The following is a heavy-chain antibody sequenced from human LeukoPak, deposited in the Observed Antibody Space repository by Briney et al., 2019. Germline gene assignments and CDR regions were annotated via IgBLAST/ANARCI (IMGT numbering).Heavy chain of an antibody. CDR2: ITYDVRKH. J-gene: IGHJ4*02. CDR1: GFTFSDCG. CDR3: VKEQSSGDFRTADY. V-gene: IGHV3-30*18. Sequence: GGSLRLSCAASGFTFSDCGMHWVRQAPGKGLEWVAVITYDVRKHYYADSVKGRFTISRDNSKNTLYLHMNSLRTEDTAVYFCVKEQSSGDFRTADYWGQGTLVSVSS. D-gene: IGHD3-10*01.